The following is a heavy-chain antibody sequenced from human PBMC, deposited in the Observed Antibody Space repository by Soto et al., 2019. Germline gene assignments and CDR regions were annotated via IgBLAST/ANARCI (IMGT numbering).Heavy chain of an antibody. D-gene: IGHD5-12*01. CDR3: ARAISGYVT. CDR2: INTGNGNT. Sequence: QVQLVQSGAEVKKPGASVKVSCKASGITSTTYAIHWVRQAPGQGLEWMGWINTGNGNTRYSQRFLGRVSLTTDTSASTDSMDLSSLTSEDTAVYYCARAISGYVTWGQGTLITVSS. CDR1: GITSTTYA. J-gene: IGHJ5*02. V-gene: IGHV1-3*04.